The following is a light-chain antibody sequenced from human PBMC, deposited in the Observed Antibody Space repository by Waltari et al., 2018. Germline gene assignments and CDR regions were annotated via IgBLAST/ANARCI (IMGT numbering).Light chain of an antibody. CDR1: QSINSW. CDR3: QQYNLYSWT. V-gene: IGKV1-5*03. Sequence: DIQMTQSPSTLSASVGDRVTITCRASQSINSWLAWYQQKPGKAPKLLISKASSLESAVPSRFSGSGSGTEFTLSISSLQPDDFTTYYCQQYNLYSWTFGQGPKVEV. CDR2: KAS. J-gene: IGKJ1*01.